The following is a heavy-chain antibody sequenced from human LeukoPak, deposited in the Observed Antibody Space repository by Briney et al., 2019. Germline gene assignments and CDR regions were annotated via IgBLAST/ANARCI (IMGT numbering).Heavy chain of an antibody. CDR1: GDSVSSNSAA. D-gene: IGHD3-22*01. CDR2: TYYRSKWYN. J-gene: IGHJ6*02. CDR3: ARQYSSGWSYYYGLDV. Sequence: SQTLSLTCAISGDSVSSNSAAWNWIRQSPSRGLEWLGRTYYRSKWYNDYELSVKSRITINPDTSKNQVSLQLNSVTPEDTAVYYCARQYSSGWSYYYGLDVRGQGSTVTVSS. V-gene: IGHV6-1*01.